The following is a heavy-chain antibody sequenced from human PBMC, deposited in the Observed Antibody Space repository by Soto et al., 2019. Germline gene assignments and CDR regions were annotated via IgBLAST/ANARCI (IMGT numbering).Heavy chain of an antibody. CDR1: GGSIGSGNFY. J-gene: IGHJ4*02. D-gene: IGHD3-10*02. V-gene: IGHV4-30-4*01. Sequence: PSVTQSLTCSVSGGSIGSGNFYWSWIRQPPGKGLEWLTSIYHTGTIYITPSLRSRLTISSDTSRNQFSLNLTSVTAADTALYFCARQNVQIGPGFFDYWGQGTLVTVSS. CDR2: IYHTGTI. CDR3: ARQNVQIGPGFFDY.